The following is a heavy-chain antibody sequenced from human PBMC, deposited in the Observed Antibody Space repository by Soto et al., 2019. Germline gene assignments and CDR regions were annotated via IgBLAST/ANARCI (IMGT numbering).Heavy chain of an antibody. CDR2: ISDSGGTS. V-gene: IGHV3-23*04. Sequence: EVQLVDSGGGLVQPGGSLRLSCAASGFIFSNYVMSWVRQAPEKALEWVSSISDSGGTSYYADSVEGRFTISRDNSKSTRYLQMSSLRAEDTAMCYCAKRPRALLAFDYWGQGALVTVSS. CDR1: GFIFSNYV. J-gene: IGHJ4*02. CDR3: AKRPRALLAFDY. D-gene: IGHD1-26*01.